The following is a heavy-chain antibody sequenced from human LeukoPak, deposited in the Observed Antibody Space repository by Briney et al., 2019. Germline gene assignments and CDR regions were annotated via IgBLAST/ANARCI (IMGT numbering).Heavy chain of an antibody. CDR1: VYTFTSYG. CDR3: ARDRDGIAAAGSFAS. D-gene: IGHD6-13*01. Sequence: ASVKVSCKASVYTFTSYGISWVGQAPGQGLESMGWISAYNGNTNYAQKLQGRVTMTTDTSTSTAYMELRSLRSDDTAVYYCARDRDGIAAAGSFASWGQGTLVTVSS. J-gene: IGHJ4*02. CDR2: ISAYNGNT. V-gene: IGHV1-18*01.